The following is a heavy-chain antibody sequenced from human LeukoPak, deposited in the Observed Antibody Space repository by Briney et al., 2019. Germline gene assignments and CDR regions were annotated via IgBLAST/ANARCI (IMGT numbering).Heavy chain of an antibody. CDR2: IKDDGSVK. D-gene: IGHD4-23*01. Sequence: GGSLRLSCTASGFSFSSFWMSWVRQAPGKGLEWVANIKDDGSVKNHVDSLKGRFSISRDNARNSLYLQMNSLRAEDTAVYYCARDYGNPGGFDYWGQGTLVTVSS. V-gene: IGHV3-7*01. J-gene: IGHJ4*02. CDR1: GFSFSSFW. CDR3: ARDYGNPGGFDY.